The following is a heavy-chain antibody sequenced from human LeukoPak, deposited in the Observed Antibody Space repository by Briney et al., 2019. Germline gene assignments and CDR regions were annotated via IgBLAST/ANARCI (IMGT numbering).Heavy chain of an antibody. CDR3: ARDSSLYYYESSGLYYFDY. CDR1: GYTFTSYG. V-gene: IGHV1-18*01. D-gene: IGHD3-22*01. CDR2: ISAYNGNT. J-gene: IGHJ4*02. Sequence: ASVKVSCKASGYTFTSYGISWVRQAPGQGLEWMGWISAYNGNTNYAQKLQGRVTMTTDTSTSTAYMELRSLRSDDTAVYYCARDSSLYYYESSGLYYFDYWGQGTLVTVSS.